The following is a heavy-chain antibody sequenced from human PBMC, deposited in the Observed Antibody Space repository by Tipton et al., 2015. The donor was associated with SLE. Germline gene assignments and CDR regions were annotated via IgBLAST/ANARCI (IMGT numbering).Heavy chain of an antibody. Sequence: TLSLTCAVYGGSFSGYYWSWIRQPPGKGLEWIGEINHSGSTDYNPSLKSRVTISVDTSKNQFSLKLSSVTAADTAVYYCARPGLSGSGYYSPFDYWGQGTLVTVSS. CDR3: ARPGLSGSGYYSPFDY. D-gene: IGHD3-22*01. J-gene: IGHJ4*02. CDR2: INHSGST. CDR1: GGSFSGYY. V-gene: IGHV4-34*01.